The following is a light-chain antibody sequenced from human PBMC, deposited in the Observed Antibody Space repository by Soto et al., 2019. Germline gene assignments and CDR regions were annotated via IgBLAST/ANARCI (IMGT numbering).Light chain of an antibody. CDR1: QSISSY. CDR3: QQSYSTPFT. V-gene: IGKV1-39*01. Sequence: IPMTQSPSSLSASVGDRVTITCRASQSISSYLNWYQQKPGKAPKLLIYAASSLQSGVPSRFSGSGSGTEFTLTISSLQPEDFATYYCQQSYSTPFTCGPGTNVDI. CDR2: AAS. J-gene: IGKJ3*01.